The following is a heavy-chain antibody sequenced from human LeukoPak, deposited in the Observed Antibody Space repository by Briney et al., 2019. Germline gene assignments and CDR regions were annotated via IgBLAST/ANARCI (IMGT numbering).Heavy chain of an antibody. CDR3: ACEYSSSWFDY. CDR2: ISYDGSNK. J-gene: IGHJ4*02. D-gene: IGHD6-13*01. Sequence: GRSLRLSCAASGFTFSSYAMHWVRQARAKGLEGVAVISYDGSNKYYADSVKGRFTISRDNSKNTLYLQMNSLRAEDTAVYYCACEYSSSWFDYWGQGTLVTVSS. V-gene: IGHV3-30-3*01. CDR1: GFTFSSYA.